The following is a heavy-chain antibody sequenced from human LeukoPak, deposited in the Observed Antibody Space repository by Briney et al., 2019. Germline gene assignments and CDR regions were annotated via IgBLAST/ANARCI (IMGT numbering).Heavy chain of an antibody. V-gene: IGHV3-23*01. D-gene: IGHD3-22*01. J-gene: IGHJ4*02. Sequence: GGSLRLSCAASGFTFSSYAASWVRQAPGKGLEWVSAISGSGGSTYYADSVKGRFTIPRDNSKNTLYLQMNSLRAEDTAVYYCAKDATYYYDSSGLNWGQGTLVTVSS. CDR1: GFTFSSYA. CDR2: ISGSGGST. CDR3: AKDATYYYDSSGLN.